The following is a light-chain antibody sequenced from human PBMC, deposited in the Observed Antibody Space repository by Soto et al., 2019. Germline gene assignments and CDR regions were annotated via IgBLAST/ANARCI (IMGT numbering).Light chain of an antibody. Sequence: EVVLTQSPGTLSLSPGERATLSCRASQSVSNNYLAWYQQKPGQAPRLLIFGSSDRATGIPDRFSGSGSGTDFTLTISRLEPEDFAMYYCQQYGSSPPYTLGLGTKLEIK. J-gene: IGKJ2*01. CDR3: QQYGSSPPYT. CDR1: QSVSNNY. V-gene: IGKV3-20*01. CDR2: GSS.